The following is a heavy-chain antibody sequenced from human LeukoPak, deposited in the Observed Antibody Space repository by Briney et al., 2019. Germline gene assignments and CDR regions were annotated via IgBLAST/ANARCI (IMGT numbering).Heavy chain of an antibody. CDR1: GGSISTYY. J-gene: IGHJ4*02. D-gene: IGHD5-12*01. CDR3: ARDGYSGYDGL. CDR2: IYYSGST. V-gene: IGHV4-59*01. Sequence: PSETLSLTCTVSGGSISTYYWSWIRQPPGKGLEWIGYIYYSGSTNYNPSPKSRVTISVDTSKNQFSLKLSSVTAADTAVYYCARDGYSGYDGLWGQGTLVTVSS.